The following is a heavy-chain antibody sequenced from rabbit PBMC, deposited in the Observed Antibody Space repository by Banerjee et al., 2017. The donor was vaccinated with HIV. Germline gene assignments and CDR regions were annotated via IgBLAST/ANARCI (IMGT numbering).Heavy chain of an antibody. V-gene: IGHV1S45*01. CDR1: GFSFSNKAV. CDR3: ARDTGSSFSSYGMDL. Sequence: QEQLVEYGGDLVQPEGSLTLTCKASGFSFSNKAVMCWVRQAPGKGLEWISCIAGSSSVFTYSATWAKGRFTCSKTSSTTVTLQMTSLTVADTATYFCARDTGSSFSSYGMDLWGQGTLVTVS. CDR2: IAGSSSVFT. D-gene: IGHD8-1*01. J-gene: IGHJ6*01.